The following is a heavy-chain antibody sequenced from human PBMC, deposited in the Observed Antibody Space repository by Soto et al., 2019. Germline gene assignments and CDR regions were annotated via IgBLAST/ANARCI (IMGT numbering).Heavy chain of an antibody. CDR3: ATSQKGYNWNYFDH. J-gene: IGHJ4*02. CDR2: IYYSGST. D-gene: IGHD1-20*01. Sequence: SETLSLTCTVSGGSISSYYWSWIRQPPGKGLEWIGYIYYSGSTNYNPSLKSRVSVSVDTSKNQFSLKVSGVSAADTAVYYCATSQKGYNWNYFDHWGQGALVTVSS. CDR1: GGSISSYY. V-gene: IGHV4-59*08.